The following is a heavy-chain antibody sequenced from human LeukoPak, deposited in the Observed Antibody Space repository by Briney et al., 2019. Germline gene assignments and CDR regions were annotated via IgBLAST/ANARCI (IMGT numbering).Heavy chain of an antibody. V-gene: IGHV1-2*02. J-gene: IGHJ6*02. CDR1: GYTFTGYY. CDR2: INPNSGGT. CDR3: ARLYCRGGSCYSDYYYYGMDV. D-gene: IGHD2-15*01. Sequence: ASVKVSCKACGYTFTGYYMHWVRQAPGQGLEWMGWINPNSGGTNYAQKFQGRVTMTRDTSISTAYMELSRLRSGDTAVYCCARLYCRGGSCYSDYYYYGMDVWGQGTTVTVSS.